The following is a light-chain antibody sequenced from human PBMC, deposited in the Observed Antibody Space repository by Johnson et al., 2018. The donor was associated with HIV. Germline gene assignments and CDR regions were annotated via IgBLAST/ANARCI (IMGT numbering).Light chain of an antibody. CDR3: AISSGSLN. Sequence: QSVLTQPPSVSAAPGQKVTISCSGGTSNIGNNYVSWYQHLPGTAPTLLIYENNKRRSGIPARFSGSKSVTSATLPITRRQTGDEGDYYCAISSGSLNIGTGTKVTVL. CDR2: ENN. J-gene: IGLJ1*01. V-gene: IGLV1-51*02. CDR1: TSNIGNNY.